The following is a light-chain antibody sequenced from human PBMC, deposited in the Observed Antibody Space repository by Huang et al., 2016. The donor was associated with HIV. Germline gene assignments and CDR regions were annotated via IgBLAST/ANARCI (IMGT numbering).Light chain of an antibody. CDR2: KIS. CDR3: QYGET. CDR1: QNISSW. J-gene: IGKJ1*01. V-gene: IGKV1-5*03. Sequence: DIQMTQSPSTLSAFVGDRLTTTCRASQNISSWLAWYQQKPGKAPRLLIDKISSLESGVPSRFSGSGSGTEFTLTSSSLQPDDIGTYYCQYGETFGQGSKVEVK.